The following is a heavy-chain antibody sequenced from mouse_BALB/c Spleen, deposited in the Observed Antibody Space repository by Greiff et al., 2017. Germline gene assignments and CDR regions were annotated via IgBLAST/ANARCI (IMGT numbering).Heavy chain of an antibody. CDR1: GFNIKDTY. J-gene: IGHJ2*01. CDR2: IDPANGNT. Sequence: VQLQQSGAELVKPGASVKLSCTASGFNIKDTYMHWVKQRPEQGLEWIGRIDPANGNTKYDPKFPGKATITADTPSNTAYLRLSSLTSETTAVYYCACRYDAFDYWGQGTTLTVSS. D-gene: IGHD2-14*01. CDR3: ACRYDAFDY. V-gene: IGHV14-3*02.